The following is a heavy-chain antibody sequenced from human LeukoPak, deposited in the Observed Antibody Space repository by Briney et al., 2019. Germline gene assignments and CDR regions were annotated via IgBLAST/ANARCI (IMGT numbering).Heavy chain of an antibody. CDR2: ISYDGSDK. J-gene: IGHJ6*02. D-gene: IGHD3-9*01. CDR3: AREEDRLRYFDWLLSRPYYYYGMDV. Sequence: PGGSLRLSCAASGFTFSIYAMHWVRQAPGKGLEWVVIISYDGSDKYYADSVKGRFTISRDNSKNTLYLQMNSLRAEDTAVYYCAREEDRLRYFDWLLSRPYYYYGMDVWGQGTTVTVSS. V-gene: IGHV3-30-3*01. CDR1: GFTFSIYA.